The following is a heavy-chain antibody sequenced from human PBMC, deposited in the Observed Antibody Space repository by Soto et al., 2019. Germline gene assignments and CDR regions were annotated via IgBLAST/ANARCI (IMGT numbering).Heavy chain of an antibody. J-gene: IGHJ6*02. CDR1: GYSFTSYW. CDR3: ARHADVVSSQGGMDV. D-gene: IGHD6-13*01. Sequence: GESLKISCKGSGYSFTSYWISWVRQMPGKGLEWMGRIDPSDSYTNYSPSFQGHVTISADKSISTAYLQWSSLKASDTAMYYCARHADVVSSQGGMDVWGQGTTVTVSS. CDR2: IDPSDSYT. V-gene: IGHV5-10-1*01.